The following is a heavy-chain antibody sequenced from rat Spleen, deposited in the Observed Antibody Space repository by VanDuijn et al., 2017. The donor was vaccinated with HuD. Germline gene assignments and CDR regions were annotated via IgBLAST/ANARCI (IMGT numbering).Heavy chain of an antibody. CDR2: ISYDGGST. CDR3: TTAHKNYDYFDY. Sequence: EVQLVESGGGLVQPGRSMKLSCAASGFTFSNYGMAWVRQAPKKGLEWVAYISYDGGSTYYRDSVKGRFTISRDNAKSTLYLQMDSLRSEDTATYYCTTAHKNYDYFDYWGQGVMVTVSS. D-gene: IGHD1-10*01. CDR1: GFTFSNYG. J-gene: IGHJ2*01. V-gene: IGHV5-20*01.